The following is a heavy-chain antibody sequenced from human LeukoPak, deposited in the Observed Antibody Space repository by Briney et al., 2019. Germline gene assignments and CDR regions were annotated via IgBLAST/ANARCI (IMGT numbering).Heavy chain of an antibody. CDR1: GYTFTSYG. CDR3: ARVGTLTGTSWFDP. CDR2: ISAYNGNT. Sequence: ASVKVSCKASGYTFTSYGISWVRQAPGQGLEWMGWISAYNGNTNYAQKLQGRVTMTTDTSASTAYMELRSLRSDDTAVYYCARVGTLTGTSWFDPWGQGTLVTVSS. J-gene: IGHJ5*02. D-gene: IGHD1-7*01. V-gene: IGHV1-18*01.